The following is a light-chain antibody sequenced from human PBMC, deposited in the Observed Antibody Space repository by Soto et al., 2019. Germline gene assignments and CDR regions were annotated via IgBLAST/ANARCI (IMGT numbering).Light chain of an antibody. CDR1: SSNIGAGYD. Sequence: QSVLTQPPSVSGAPGQRVTMSCTGSSSNIGAGYDVQWYQQLPGTAPKLLIYGNNNRPSGVPDRFSGSKSGTSASLAITGLQAEDEADYYCSSYTSSSTPYVFGTGTKLTVL. CDR2: GNN. J-gene: IGLJ1*01. CDR3: SSYTSSSTPYV. V-gene: IGLV1-40*01.